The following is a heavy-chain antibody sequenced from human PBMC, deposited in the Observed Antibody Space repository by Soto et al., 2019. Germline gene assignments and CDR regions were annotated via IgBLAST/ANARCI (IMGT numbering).Heavy chain of an antibody. V-gene: IGHV1-69*06. J-gene: IGHJ6*02. Sequence: ASVKVSCKASGGTFSSYAISWVRRAPGQGLEWMGGIIPIFGTANYAQKFQGRVTITADKSTSTAYMELSSLRSEDTAVYYCARDLRDIVVVPAAIRGSGYYYYGMDVWGQGTTVTVSS. CDR1: GGTFSSYA. CDR2: IIPIFGTA. CDR3: ARDLRDIVVVPAAIRGSGYYYYGMDV. D-gene: IGHD2-2*02.